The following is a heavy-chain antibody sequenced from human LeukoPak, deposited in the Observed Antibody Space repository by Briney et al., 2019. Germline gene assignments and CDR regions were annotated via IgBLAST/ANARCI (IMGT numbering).Heavy chain of an antibody. J-gene: IGHJ5*02. CDR3: ASFGSGWSGGFDP. D-gene: IGHD6-19*01. Sequence: PSETLSLTCTVSGGSISSYYWSWLRQPPGKGLEWIGYIYYSGSTKYNTSLKSRVTISVDTSKNQFSLKLSSVTAADTAVYYCASFGSGWSGGFDPWGQGTLVTVSS. V-gene: IGHV4-59*01. CDR2: IYYSGST. CDR1: GGSISSYY.